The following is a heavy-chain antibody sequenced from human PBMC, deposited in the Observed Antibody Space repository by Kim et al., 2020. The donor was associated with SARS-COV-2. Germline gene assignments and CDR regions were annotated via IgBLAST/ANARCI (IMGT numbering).Heavy chain of an antibody. CDR3: ARRARRGVVVASPYYFDY. CDR1: GGSISSSSYY. D-gene: IGHD2-15*01. CDR2: IYYSGST. J-gene: IGHJ4*02. Sequence: SETLSLTCTVSGGSISSSSYYWGWIRQPPGKGLEWIGSIYYSGSTYYNPSLKSRVTISVDTSKNQFSLKLSSVTAADTAVYYCARRARRGVVVASPYYFDYWGQGTLVTVSS. V-gene: IGHV4-39*01.